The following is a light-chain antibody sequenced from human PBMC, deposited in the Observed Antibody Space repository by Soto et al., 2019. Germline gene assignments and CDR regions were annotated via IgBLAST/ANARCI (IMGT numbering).Light chain of an antibody. Sequence: DIQRTQSPSSLSASVGDRVTITCRASQAINNYLAWYQQKPGKVPTLLISAASTLQSGVPSRFSGSGSGTDFTLTISSLQPEDVATYYCQKFNAVPTFGGGTKVEI. J-gene: IGKJ4*01. V-gene: IGKV1-27*01. CDR2: AAS. CDR3: QKFNAVPT. CDR1: QAINNY.